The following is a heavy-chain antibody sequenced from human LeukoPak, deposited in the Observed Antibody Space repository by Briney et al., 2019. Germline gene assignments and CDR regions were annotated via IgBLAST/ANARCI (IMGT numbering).Heavy chain of an antibody. CDR1: GFIFSSNI. CDR3: AKGPGHDY. CDR2: ISGSGGVYT. J-gene: IGHJ4*02. Sequence: PGGSLRLSCAASGFIFSSNIMNWVRQAPGKGLEWVSTISGSGGVYTYYADSVKGRFTISRDNSKNTLYLQMNSLRAEDTAVYHCAKGPGHDYWGQGTLVTVSS. V-gene: IGHV3-23*01.